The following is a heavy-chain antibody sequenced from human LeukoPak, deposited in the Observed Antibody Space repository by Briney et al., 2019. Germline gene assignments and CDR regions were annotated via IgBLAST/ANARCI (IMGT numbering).Heavy chain of an antibody. CDR2: VNYRGDG. D-gene: IGHD6-19*01. CDR1: NASFGPYY. J-gene: IGHJ6*02. V-gene: IGHV4-34*01. CDR3: ARASAVASSVYYYYGMDV. Sequence: SETLSLTCDVYNASFGPYYWSWLRQSPGKGLEYIGEVNYRGDGNYNPSLNSRASISIDTSKKQFSLRLTSVTAADTAMYYCARASAVASSVYYYYGMDVWGQGTTVTVSS.